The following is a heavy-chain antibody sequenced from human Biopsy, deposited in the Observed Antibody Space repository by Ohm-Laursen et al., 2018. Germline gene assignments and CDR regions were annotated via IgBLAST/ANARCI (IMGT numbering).Heavy chain of an antibody. J-gene: IGHJ5*02. V-gene: IGHV1-8*01. CDR1: GYTFTSYD. Sequence: GPSVKVSCKASGYTFTSYDITWVRQASGQGPEWIGWLNPVSGNSNFGQKFRGRVTVTSDTSISTAYMELSGLTSDDTATYYCGRAVRNQLLTDPWGQGTLVTVTS. CDR3: GRAVRNQLLTDP. D-gene: IGHD1-7*01. CDR2: LNPVSGNS.